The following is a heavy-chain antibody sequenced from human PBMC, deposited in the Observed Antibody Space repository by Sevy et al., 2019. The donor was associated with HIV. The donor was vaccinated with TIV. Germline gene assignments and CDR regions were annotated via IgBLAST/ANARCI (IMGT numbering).Heavy chain of an antibody. CDR3: AMDLSGDKITFFDF. D-gene: IGHD5-12*01. Sequence: ASVKVSCNPSGYTFTAYQMHWVRQAPGQGLEWLGRISPKGGGTKYAQNFSGRITLTRDTSIVTFYVKLSNLTPDDTAVYYCAMDLSGDKITFFDFWGQGTLVTVSS. CDR1: GYTFTAYQ. V-gene: IGHV1-2*06. J-gene: IGHJ4*02. CDR2: ISPKGGGT.